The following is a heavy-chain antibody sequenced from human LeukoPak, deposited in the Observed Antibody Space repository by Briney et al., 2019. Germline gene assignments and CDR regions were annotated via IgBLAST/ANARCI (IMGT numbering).Heavy chain of an antibody. CDR2: ISSSSSYI. CDR3: ARARTMVRGAYGF. D-gene: IGHD3-10*01. Sequence: GGSLRLSCAASGFTFSSYSMNWVRQAPGKGLEWVSSISSSSSYIYYADSVKGRFTISRDNAKNSLYLQMNSLRAEDTAVYYCARARTMVRGAYGFWGQGTLVTLSS. J-gene: IGHJ4*02. CDR1: GFTFSSYS. V-gene: IGHV3-21*01.